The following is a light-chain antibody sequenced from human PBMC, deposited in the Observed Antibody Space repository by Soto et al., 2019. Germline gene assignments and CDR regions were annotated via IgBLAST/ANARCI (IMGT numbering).Light chain of an antibody. CDR3: QQYNNWPYT. CDR1: QHVSSN. CDR2: RAS. V-gene: IGKV3-15*01. J-gene: IGKJ2*01. Sequence: EIVMTQSPATLSVSPGGSATLSCRASQHVSSNFAWYRQKPGQAPTLLSYRASTRATGIPGRFSGSGSGTEFTLTISSLQSEDLAVYYCQQYNNWPYTFGQGTKLEIK.